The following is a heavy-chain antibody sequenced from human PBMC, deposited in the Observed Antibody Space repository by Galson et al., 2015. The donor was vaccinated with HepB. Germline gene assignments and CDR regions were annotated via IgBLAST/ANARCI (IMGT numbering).Heavy chain of an antibody. Sequence: SLRLSCAASGFTFNSYATSWVRQAPGKGLEWVSAISGSGGSTYYADSVKGRFTISRDNSKNTLYLQMNSLRAEDTAVYYCARDDYGDAFDIWGQGTMVTVSS. J-gene: IGHJ3*02. CDR1: GFTFNSYA. V-gene: IGHV3-23*01. CDR3: ARDDYGDAFDI. D-gene: IGHD4-17*01. CDR2: ISGSGGST.